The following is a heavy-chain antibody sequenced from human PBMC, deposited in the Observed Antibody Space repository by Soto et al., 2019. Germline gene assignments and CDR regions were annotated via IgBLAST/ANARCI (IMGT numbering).Heavy chain of an antibody. D-gene: IGHD2-2*01. CDR1: GYTFTSYG. CDR3: ALFVPAAPSTPPL. V-gene: IGHV1-18*01. CDR2: ISAYNGNT. Sequence: ASVKVSCKASGYTFTSYGISWVRQAPGQGLEWMGWISAYNGNTNYAQKLQGRVTMTTDTSTSTAYMELRSLRSDDTAVYSCALFVPAAPSTPPLWGQGTLVTVSS. J-gene: IGHJ4*02.